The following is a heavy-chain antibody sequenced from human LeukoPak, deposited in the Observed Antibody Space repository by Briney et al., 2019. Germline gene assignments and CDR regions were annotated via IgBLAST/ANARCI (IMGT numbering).Heavy chain of an antibody. Sequence: SETLSLTCTVSGGSISSSSYYWGWIRQPPGKGLEWIGSIYYSGSTYYNPSLKSRVTISVDTSKNQFSLKLSSVTAADTAVYYCARSTIFGVVPFDIWGQGTMVTVSS. D-gene: IGHD3-3*01. J-gene: IGHJ3*02. V-gene: IGHV4-39*01. CDR2: IYYSGST. CDR3: ARSTIFGVVPFDI. CDR1: GGSISSSSYY.